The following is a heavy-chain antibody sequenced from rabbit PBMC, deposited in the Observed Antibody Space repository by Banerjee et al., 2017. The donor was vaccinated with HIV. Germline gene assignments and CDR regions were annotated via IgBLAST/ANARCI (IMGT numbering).Heavy chain of an antibody. CDR2: MYTGSSGST. D-gene: IGHD6-1*01. V-gene: IGHV1S40*01. J-gene: IGHJ4*01. Sequence: QSLEESGGGLVQPGASLTLTCTASGFSFSSYYYMCWVRQAPGKGLEWIACMYTGSSGSTYYASWAKGRFTISKTSSTTVTLQMTSLTAADTATYFCVRDVNSNGYARRFNLWGPGTLVTVS. CDR3: VRDVNSNGYARRFNL. CDR1: GFSFSSYYY.